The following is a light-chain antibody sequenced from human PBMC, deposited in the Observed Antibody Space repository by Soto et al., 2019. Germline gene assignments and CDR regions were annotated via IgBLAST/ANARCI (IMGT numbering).Light chain of an antibody. CDR3: QQYNNWPPYT. CDR2: GAS. J-gene: IGKJ2*01. Sequence: EIVLTQSPATLSVSPGERATLSCRASQSVTTRLPWYQQKPGQAPTLLIYGASTRATGIPDRFSGSGSDTDFTLTISTLQSEDFAVYYCQQYNNWPPYTFGQGTKLEIK. V-gene: IGKV3-15*01. CDR1: QSVTTR.